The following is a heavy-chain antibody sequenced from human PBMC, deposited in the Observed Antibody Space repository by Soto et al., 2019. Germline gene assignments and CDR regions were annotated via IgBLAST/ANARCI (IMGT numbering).Heavy chain of an antibody. J-gene: IGHJ6*03. Sequence: QVQLVQSGAEVKKPGASVKVSCKASGYTFTSYGISWVRQAPGQGLEWMGWISAYNGNTNYAQKLQGRVTMTTDTSTSTADMELRSLRSDDTTVYYCARDFVVVPAAIRSMDVWGKGTTVTVSS. CDR2: ISAYNGNT. CDR3: ARDFVVVPAAIRSMDV. D-gene: IGHD2-2*01. V-gene: IGHV1-18*01. CDR1: GYTFTSYG.